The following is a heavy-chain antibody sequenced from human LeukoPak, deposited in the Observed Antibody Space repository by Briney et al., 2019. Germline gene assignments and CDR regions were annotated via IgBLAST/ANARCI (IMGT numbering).Heavy chain of an antibody. Sequence: SETLSLTCTVSGASISSYYWSWFRQPPGKGLEWIGFIYYSGSTNYNPSLKSRVTISIDTSKNQFSLRLSSVTAADTAVYYCARENDRYGRIDYWGQGTLVTVSS. CDR1: GASISSYY. CDR2: IYYSGST. V-gene: IGHV4-59*01. D-gene: IGHD5-18*01. J-gene: IGHJ4*02. CDR3: ARENDRYGRIDY.